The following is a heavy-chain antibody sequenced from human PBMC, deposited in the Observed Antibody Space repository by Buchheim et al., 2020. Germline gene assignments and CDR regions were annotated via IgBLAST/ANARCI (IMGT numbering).Heavy chain of an antibody. D-gene: IGHD4-17*01. CDR1: GFTFSSYS. V-gene: IGHV3-21*01. J-gene: IGHJ6*02. CDR2: ISSSSSYI. CDR3: ASVATVTFLVGIPPGMDV. Sequence: EVQLVESGGGLVKPGGSLRLSCAASGFTFSSYSMNWVRQAPGKGLEWVSSISSSSSYIYYADSVKGRFTISRDNAKNSLYLQMNSLRAEDTAVYYCASVATVTFLVGIPPGMDVWGQGTT.